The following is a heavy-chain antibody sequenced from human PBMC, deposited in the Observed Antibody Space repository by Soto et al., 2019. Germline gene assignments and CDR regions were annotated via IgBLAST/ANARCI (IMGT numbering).Heavy chain of an antibody. V-gene: IGHV3-23*01. J-gene: IGHJ4*02. CDR1: GFNFGNYA. CDR2: VPYTGAQT. Sequence: EVQLLESGGGLVQPGGSLRLSCTASGFNFGNYAMGWARQAPGKGLEWLASLAVPYTGAQTYYADSVAGRLTVSRDNSQNTLYLEMNSLRAEDTAVYYCVVDTTGLLDYWGQGTLVTVSS. CDR3: VVDTTGLLDY. D-gene: IGHD5-18*01.